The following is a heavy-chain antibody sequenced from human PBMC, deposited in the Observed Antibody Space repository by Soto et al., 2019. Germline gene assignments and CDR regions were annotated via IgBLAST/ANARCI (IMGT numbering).Heavy chain of an antibody. V-gene: IGHV3-74*01. Sequence: EVQLVESEGGLVQRGGSLSLSCAASGFTFNYYWMHWVRQAPGQGLLWVSHINSDGSKTTYADSVKGRFTISRDNAKNTLYLQMNSLRAEDTAVYYCVRGDRGGFDLWGQGTAVTVSS. J-gene: IGHJ3*01. D-gene: IGHD2-21*02. CDR1: GFTFNYYW. CDR2: INSDGSKT. CDR3: VRGDRGGFDL.